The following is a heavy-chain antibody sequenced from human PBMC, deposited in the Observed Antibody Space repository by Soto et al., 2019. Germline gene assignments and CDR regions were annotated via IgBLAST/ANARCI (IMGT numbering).Heavy chain of an antibody. Sequence: GSLRLSCAASGFTFSSFGLHWVRQAPGKGLEWVAVISYDGSNKYYADSVKGRFTISRDNSKDMLYLQMNSLRAEDTAVYYCASGLTTLSYWGQGTLVTVSS. V-gene: IGHV3-30*03. CDR1: GFTFSSFG. CDR2: ISYDGSNK. D-gene: IGHD4-17*01. J-gene: IGHJ4*02. CDR3: ASGLTTLSY.